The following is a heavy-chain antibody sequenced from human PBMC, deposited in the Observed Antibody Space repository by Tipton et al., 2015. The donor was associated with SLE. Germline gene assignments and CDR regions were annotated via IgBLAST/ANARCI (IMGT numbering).Heavy chain of an antibody. V-gene: IGHV3-9*01. CDR1: GFTFDDYA. D-gene: IGHD6-19*01. J-gene: IGHJ6*02. CDR2: ISWNSGSI. CDR3: AKDMGYSSGWYDYYYGMDV. Sequence: SLRLSCAASGFTFDDYAMHWVRQAPGKGLEWVSGISWNSGSIGYADSVKGRFTISRDNAKNSLYLQMNSLRAEDTALYYCAKDMGYSSGWYDYYYGMDVWGQGTTVTVSS.